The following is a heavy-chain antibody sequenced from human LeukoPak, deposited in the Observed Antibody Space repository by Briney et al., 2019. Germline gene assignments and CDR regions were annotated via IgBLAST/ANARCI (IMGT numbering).Heavy chain of an antibody. Sequence: PSETLSLTCTVSGGSISSGDYYWRWIRQPPGKGLEWIGYIYYSGSTYYNPSLKSRVTISVDTSKNQFSLKLSSVTAADTAVYYCARAPGSGSYYSYYYYYGMDVWGQGTTVTVSS. J-gene: IGHJ6*02. CDR3: ARAPGSGSYYSYYYYYGMDV. CDR1: GGSISSGDYY. D-gene: IGHD3-10*01. CDR2: IYYSGST. V-gene: IGHV4-30-4*01.